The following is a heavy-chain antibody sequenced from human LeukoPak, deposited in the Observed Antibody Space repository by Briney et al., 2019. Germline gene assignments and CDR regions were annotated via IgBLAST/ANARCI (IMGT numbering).Heavy chain of an antibody. CDR1: GFTFSSYG. CDR3: AKAYIPGHIFGVLAFDI. CDR2: IWYDGSNK. J-gene: IGHJ3*02. D-gene: IGHD3-10*02. V-gene: IGHV3-33*06. Sequence: GGSLRLSCAASGFTFSSYGMHWVRQAPGKGLEWVAIIWYDGSNKYYADSVKGRFTISRDNSKNTLYLQMNSLRAEDTAVYYCAKAYIPGHIFGVLAFDIWGQGTMVTVSS.